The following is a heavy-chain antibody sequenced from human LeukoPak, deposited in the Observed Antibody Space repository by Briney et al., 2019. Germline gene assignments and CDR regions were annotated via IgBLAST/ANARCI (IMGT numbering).Heavy chain of an antibody. Sequence: SETLSLTCTVSGGSISSSSYYWGWIRQPPGKGLEWIGSIYYSGSTYYNPSLKSRVTISVDTSKNQFSLKLSSVTAADTAVYYCARHAESQGHSGYYFGIFFDIWGQGTMVTVSS. V-gene: IGHV4-39*01. D-gene: IGHD3-22*01. J-gene: IGHJ3*02. CDR1: GGSISSSSYY. CDR2: IYYSGST. CDR3: ARHAESQGHSGYYFGIFFDI.